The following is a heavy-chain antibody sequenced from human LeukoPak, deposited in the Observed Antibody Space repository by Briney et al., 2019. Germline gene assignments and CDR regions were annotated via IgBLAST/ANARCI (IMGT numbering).Heavy chain of an antibody. Sequence: SETLSLTCAVYGVSFSGYYWSWLRQPPGKGLEWIGEINHSGSTNYNPSLKSRVTISVDTSKNQFSLKLSSVTAADTAVYYCARGLHTRYGSGSYYRPTRYYFDYWGQGTLVTVSS. CDR2: INHSGST. V-gene: IGHV4-34*01. CDR1: GVSFSGYY. D-gene: IGHD3-10*01. CDR3: ARGLHTRYGSGSYYRPTRYYFDY. J-gene: IGHJ4*02.